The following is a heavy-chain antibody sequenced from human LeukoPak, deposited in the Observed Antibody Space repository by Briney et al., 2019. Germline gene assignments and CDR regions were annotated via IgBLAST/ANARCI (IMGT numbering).Heavy chain of an antibody. D-gene: IGHD2-2*01. CDR1: GYTFTSYY. CDR2: INPSGGST. J-gene: IGHJ6*02. Sequence: ASVKVSCKASGYTFTSYYTHWVRQAPGQGLEWMGIINPSGGSTSYAQKFQGRVTMTRDTSTSTVYMELSSLRSEDTAVYYCARDLRYCSSTSCPIYYYYYYGMDVWGQGTTVTVSS. V-gene: IGHV1-46*01. CDR3: ARDLRYCSSTSCPIYYYYYYGMDV.